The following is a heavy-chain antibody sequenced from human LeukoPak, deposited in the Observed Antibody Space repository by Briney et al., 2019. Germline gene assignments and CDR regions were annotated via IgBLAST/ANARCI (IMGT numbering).Heavy chain of an antibody. CDR2: ISYDGSNK. J-gene: IGHJ4*02. CDR3: AKLAGVVPAATTPFDY. CDR1: GFTFSSYG. Sequence: PGRSLRLSCAASGFTFSSYGMHWVRQAPGKGLEWVAVISYDGSNKYYADSVKGRFTISRDNSKNTLYQQMNSLRAEDTAVYYCAKLAGVVPAATTPFDYWGQGTLVTVSS. D-gene: IGHD2-2*01. V-gene: IGHV3-30*18.